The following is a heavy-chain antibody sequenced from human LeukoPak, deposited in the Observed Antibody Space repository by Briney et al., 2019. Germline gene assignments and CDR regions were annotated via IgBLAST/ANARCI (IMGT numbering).Heavy chain of an antibody. CDR1: GGSFSGYY. CDR3: ARMSSVAAATPRFDP. V-gene: IGHV4-34*01. Sequence: SETLSLTCAVYGGSFSGYYWSWIRQPPGKGLEWIGEINHSGSTNYNPSLKSRVTISVDTSKNQFSLKLSSVTAADTAVYYCARMSSVAAATPRFDPWGQGTLVTVSS. D-gene: IGHD2-2*01. J-gene: IGHJ5*02. CDR2: INHSGST.